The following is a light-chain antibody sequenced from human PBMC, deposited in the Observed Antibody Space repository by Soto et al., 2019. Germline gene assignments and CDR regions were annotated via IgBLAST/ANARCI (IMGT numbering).Light chain of an antibody. CDR3: SSYTSSSTWL. CDR2: EVS. CDR1: GSDVDAYNY. V-gene: IGLV2-14*03. J-gene: IGLJ3*02. Sequence: QSVLTQPASVSGSPGQSITISCTGTGSDVDAYNYVSWYQQHPGKAPKLMIYEVSNRPSGVSNRFSGSKSANTASLTISGLQAGDDADYYCSSYTSSSTWLFGGGTKLIVL.